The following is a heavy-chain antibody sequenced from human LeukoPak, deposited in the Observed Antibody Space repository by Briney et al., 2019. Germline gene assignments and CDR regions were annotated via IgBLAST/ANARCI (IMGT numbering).Heavy chain of an antibody. CDR1: GLTFSSYW. CDR3: ARDSKLRSGGLFDP. J-gene: IGHJ5*02. V-gene: IGHV3-7*01. Sequence: GGSLRLSCTASGLTFSSYWMSWVRQAPGKGLEWVADIKPDGSEGYYVDSVKGRFAISRDNAKNSLYLQMNSLRAEDTAVYSCARDSKLRSGGLFDPWGQGTLVTVSS. D-gene: IGHD2-15*01. CDR2: IKPDGSEG.